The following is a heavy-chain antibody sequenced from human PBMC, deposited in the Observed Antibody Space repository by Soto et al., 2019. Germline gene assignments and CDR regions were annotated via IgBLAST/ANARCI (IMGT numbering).Heavy chain of an antibody. J-gene: IGHJ1*01. CDR2: TSYDGSNK. Sequence: QVQRVESGGGVVQPGTSLRVSCVGSGFTFRSDVIHWVRQATGKGLEWVALTSYDGSNKYYGDSVSGRFTISRDNSRNTVDLQMDSLRVEDTVLYYFARWGTTGGLDVWGQGTLVSVSS. CDR1: GFTFRSDV. CDR3: ARWGTTGGLDV. V-gene: IGHV3-30*19. D-gene: IGHD3-16*01.